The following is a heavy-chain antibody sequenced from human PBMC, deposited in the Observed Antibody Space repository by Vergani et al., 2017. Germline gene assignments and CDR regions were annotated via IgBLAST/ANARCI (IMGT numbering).Heavy chain of an antibody. CDR1: GGTFSSYA. CDR3: ARHGYSYVNWTLFDY. Sequence: QVQLVQSGAEVKKPGSSVKVSCKASGGTFSSYAISWVRQAPGQGLEWMGGIIPIFGTANYAQKFQGRVTITADESTSTAYMELSSLKASDTAMYYCARHGYSYVNWTLFDYWGQGTLVTVSS. D-gene: IGHD5-18*01. V-gene: IGHV1-69*01. CDR2: IIPIFGTA. J-gene: IGHJ4*02.